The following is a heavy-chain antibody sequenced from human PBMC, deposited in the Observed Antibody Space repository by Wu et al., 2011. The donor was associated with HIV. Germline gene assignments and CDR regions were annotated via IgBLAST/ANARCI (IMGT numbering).Heavy chain of an antibody. V-gene: IGHV1-18*01. Sequence: QVQLVQSGAEVKKPGASVKVSCRASGYTFTSYGISWVRQAPGQGLEWMGWISAYNGDTNYAQKLRGRVTMTTDTLHEHSLHGAEEPWDSDDTAMYYCARNNSTVIFTFVRELDVVGERDHG. CDR1: GYTFTSYG. J-gene: IGHJ6*01. CDR2: ISAYNGDT. CDR3: ARNNSTVIFTFVRELDV. D-gene: IGHD3-10*01.